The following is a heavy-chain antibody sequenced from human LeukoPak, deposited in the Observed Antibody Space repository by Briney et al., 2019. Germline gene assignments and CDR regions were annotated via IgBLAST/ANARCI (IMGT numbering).Heavy chain of an antibody. D-gene: IGHD2-2*01. CDR1: GGSISSGGYY. J-gene: IGHJ5*02. CDR3: ARGSATSSPLTWFDP. Sequence: NPSETLSLTCTVSGGSISSGGYYWSWVRQHPGKGLEWIGYISDSGSTNYNPSLKSRVSISVDTSKNQFSLKLSSVTAADTAVYYCARGSATSSPLTWFDPWGQGTLATVSS. CDR2: ISDSGST. V-gene: IGHV4-31*03.